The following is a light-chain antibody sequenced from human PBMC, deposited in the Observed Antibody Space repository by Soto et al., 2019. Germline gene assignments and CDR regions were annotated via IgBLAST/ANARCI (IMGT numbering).Light chain of an antibody. J-gene: IGKJ4*01. Sequence: EIVMTQSPATLSVSPWERATLSCRTSQSVSSNLAWYQQKPGQAPRLLIYGASTRATGIPAMFSGSGSGTEFTLTISSLQSEDFAVYYCQQRSNWPPALSFGGGTKVDIK. CDR1: QSVSSN. V-gene: IGKV3-15*01. CDR2: GAS. CDR3: QQRSNWPPALS.